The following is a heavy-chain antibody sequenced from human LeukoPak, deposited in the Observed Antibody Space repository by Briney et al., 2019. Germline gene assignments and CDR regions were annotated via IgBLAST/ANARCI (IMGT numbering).Heavy chain of an antibody. Sequence: PGGSLRLSCAASGFTFSSYWMSWVRQAPGKGLEWVSSISSSSSYIYYADSVKGRFAISRDNAKNSLYLQTNSLRAEDTAVYYCARDKWEQSPNFDYWGQGTLVTVSS. D-gene: IGHD1-26*01. V-gene: IGHV3-21*01. CDR1: GFTFSSYW. J-gene: IGHJ4*02. CDR2: ISSSSSYI. CDR3: ARDKWEQSPNFDY.